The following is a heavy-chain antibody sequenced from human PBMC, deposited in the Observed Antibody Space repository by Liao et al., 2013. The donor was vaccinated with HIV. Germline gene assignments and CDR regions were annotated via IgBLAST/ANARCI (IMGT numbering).Heavy chain of an antibody. J-gene: IGHJ3*02. CDR3: ARGNVGVVIPAFDI. V-gene: IGHV4-34*01. CDR2: ITDSGGG. Sequence: QVQLQQWGAGLLKPSETLSLTCAVYGGSLSGYQWSWIRQSPAKGLEWIGEITDSGGGKYNPALKSRVTMSVDTSKKQFALKVRSATAADTAVYYCARGNVGVVIPAFDIWGQGTLVIVSA. D-gene: IGHD3-3*01. CDR1: GGSLSGYQ.